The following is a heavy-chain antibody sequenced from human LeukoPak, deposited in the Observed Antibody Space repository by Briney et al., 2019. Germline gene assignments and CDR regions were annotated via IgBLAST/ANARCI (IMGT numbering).Heavy chain of an antibody. V-gene: IGHV4-30-2*05. J-gene: IGHJ4*02. D-gene: IGHD3-22*01. CDR2: IYHSGST. CDR1: GGSISSGGYS. CDR3: ARGSGLETYYYDSSGYHGGVDY. Sequence: PSETLSLTCAVSGGSISSGGYSWSWIRQPPGKGLEWIGYIYHSGSTYYNPSLKSRVTISVDTSKNQFSLKLSSVTAADTAVYYCARGSGLETYYYDSSGYHGGVDYWGQGTLVTVSS.